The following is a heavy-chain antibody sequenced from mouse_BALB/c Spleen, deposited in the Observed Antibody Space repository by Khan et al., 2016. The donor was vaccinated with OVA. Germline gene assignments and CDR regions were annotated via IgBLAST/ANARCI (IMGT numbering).Heavy chain of an antibody. Sequence: QVQLKQSGPGLVAPSQSLSITCTVSGFSLNGYGVNWVRQPPGKGLEWLGMIWGDGSTDYNSALKSRLSISKDKSKSQVFLKMNSLQTDDTAMYSWARAYYGTYREAMAYWGQGTSVTVSS. CDR3: ARAYYGTYREAMAY. CDR2: IWGDGST. V-gene: IGHV2-6-7*01. J-gene: IGHJ4*01. CDR1: GFSLNGYG. D-gene: IGHD2-10*01.